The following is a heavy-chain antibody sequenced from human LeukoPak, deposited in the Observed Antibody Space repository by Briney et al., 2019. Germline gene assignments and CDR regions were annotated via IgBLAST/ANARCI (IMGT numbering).Heavy chain of an antibody. V-gene: IGHV3-7*01. J-gene: IGHJ4*02. CDR1: GLFFSTNW. CDR2: IKPDGRDE. Sequence: GGSLRLSCAASGLFFSTNWMSWVRQAPGKGLEWVATIKPDGRDEYYVDSVKGRFTMSRDNGKNSVYLQMNSLRAEDTAVYYCASWEASTNYWGQGTLVTVSS. CDR3: ASWEASTNY. D-gene: IGHD1-26*01.